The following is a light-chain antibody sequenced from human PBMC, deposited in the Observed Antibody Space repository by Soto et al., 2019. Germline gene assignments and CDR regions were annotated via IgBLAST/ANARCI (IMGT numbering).Light chain of an antibody. V-gene: IGKV3-15*01. CDR1: QSVSSY. Sequence: EVVMTQSPATLSVSPGERATLSCRASQSVSSYLAWYQQKPGQAPRLLLYGTSTRATGIPDRFTGSGSGTEFTLTISSLQSEDFAVYYCQQYNNWPLTFGGGTKVDI. CDR2: GTS. CDR3: QQYNNWPLT. J-gene: IGKJ4*01.